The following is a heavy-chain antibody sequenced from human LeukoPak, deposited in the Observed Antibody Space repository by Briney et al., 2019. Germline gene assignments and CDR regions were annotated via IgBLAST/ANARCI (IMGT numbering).Heavy chain of an antibody. CDR1: GGSISSSSYY. J-gene: IGHJ4*02. CDR3: ARFTSAAAGT. D-gene: IGHD6-13*01. Sequence: SETLSLTCAVSGGSISSSSYYWGWIRQPPGKGLEWIGSIYYSGSTYYNPSLKSRVTISVDTSKNQFSLKLSSVTAADTAVYYCARFTSAAAGTWGQGTLVTVSS. CDR2: IYYSGST. V-gene: IGHV4-39*01.